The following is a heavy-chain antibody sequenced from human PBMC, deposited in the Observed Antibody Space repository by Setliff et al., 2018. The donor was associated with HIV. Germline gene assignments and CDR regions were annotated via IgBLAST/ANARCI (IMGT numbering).Heavy chain of an antibody. Sequence: TLSLTCTVSGGSIKSSSYYWGWIRQPPGKGLEWIGSIYYSGNTYYNPSLKSRVTILEDTSRNQFSLTLSSVTAAVTDIYYCARVPTSSWYVTTQRTKEYFHHWGQGTLVTVSS. V-gene: IGHV4-39*07. J-gene: IGHJ1*01. CDR3: ARVPTSSWYVTTQRTKEYFHH. CDR2: IYYSGNT. D-gene: IGHD6-13*01. CDR1: GGSIKSSSYY.